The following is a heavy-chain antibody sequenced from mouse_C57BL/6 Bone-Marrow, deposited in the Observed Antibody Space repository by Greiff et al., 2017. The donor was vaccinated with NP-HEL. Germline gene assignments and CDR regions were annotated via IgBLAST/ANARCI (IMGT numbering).Heavy chain of an antibody. D-gene: IGHD2-4*01. J-gene: IGHJ4*01. CDR2: ISDGGSYT. CDR1: GFTFSSYA. V-gene: IGHV5-4*01. CDR3: AREGGNYDNYYAMDY. Sequence: EVKLVESGGGLVKPGGSLKLSCAASGFTFSSYAMSWVRQTPEKRLEWVATISDGGSYTYYPDNVKGRFTISRDNAKNNLYLQMSHLKSEDTAMYYCAREGGNYDNYYAMDYWGQGTSVTVSS.